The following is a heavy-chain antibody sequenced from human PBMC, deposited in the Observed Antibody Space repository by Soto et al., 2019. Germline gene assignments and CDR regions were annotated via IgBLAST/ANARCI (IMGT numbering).Heavy chain of an antibody. CDR2: IYYSGST. D-gene: IGHD1-7*01. J-gene: IGHJ6*02. Sequence: SETLSLTCTVSGGSISSYYWSWIRQPPGKGLEWIGYIYYSGSTNYNPSLKSRVTISVDTSKNQFSLRLSSVTAADTAVYYCARDLGVVTGTTWDYYYYGMDVWGQGTTVTVSS. CDR3: ARDLGVVTGTTWDYYYYGMDV. V-gene: IGHV4-59*01. CDR1: GGSISSYY.